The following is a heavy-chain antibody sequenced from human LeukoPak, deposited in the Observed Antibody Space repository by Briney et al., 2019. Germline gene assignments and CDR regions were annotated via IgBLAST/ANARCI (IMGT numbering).Heavy chain of an antibody. CDR2: ISSSVNTI. J-gene: IGHJ4*02. D-gene: IGHD3-3*02. V-gene: IGHV3-48*03. CDR3: ARVALTVAETEDY. CDR1: GFTFSSYE. Sequence: GGSLRLSCVASGFTFSSYEMNWVRQAPGEGLEWVSYISSSVNTIYDADSVKVRFTISRDNAKKSLYLQMNSLRVEDTGVYYCARVALTVAETEDYWGQGTLVTVSS.